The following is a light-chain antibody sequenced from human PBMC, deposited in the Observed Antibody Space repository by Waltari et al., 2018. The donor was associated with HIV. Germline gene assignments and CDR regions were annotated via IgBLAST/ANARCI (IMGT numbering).Light chain of an antibody. CDR3: AAWDDSLSGQWV. Sequence: QSVLTQPPSASGTPGQRVTISCSGSSSNIGSNYVYWYQQLPGTAPKLLIYRNNWRPSWVPDRFPGSKSGTSASLAISGLRSEDEADYYCAAWDDSLSGQWVFGGGTKLTVL. J-gene: IGLJ3*02. CDR1: SSNIGSNY. CDR2: RNN. V-gene: IGLV1-47*01.